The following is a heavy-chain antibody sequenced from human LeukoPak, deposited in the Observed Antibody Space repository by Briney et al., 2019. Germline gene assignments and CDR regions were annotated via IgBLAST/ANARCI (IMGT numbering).Heavy chain of an antibody. CDR2: ISNDGDNK. D-gene: IGHD4-11*01. J-gene: IGHJ3*01. V-gene: IGHV3-30*18. CDR3: AKDLTTLFLASDV. Sequence: GGSLTLSCAASGFTFSAYGMQWVRQAPGKGLEWVAVISNDGDNKYYANSVKGRFTISRDSSKNTLYLQMNSLRPEDTAVYSCAKDLTTLFLASDVWGLGTMVTVSS. CDR1: GFTFSAYG.